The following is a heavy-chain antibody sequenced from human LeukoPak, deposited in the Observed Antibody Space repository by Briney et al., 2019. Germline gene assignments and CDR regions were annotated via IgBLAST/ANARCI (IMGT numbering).Heavy chain of an antibody. CDR2: ISSSGSTI. J-gene: IGHJ4*02. CDR1: GFTFSNYW. Sequence: PGGSLRLSCVASGFTFSNYWMSWVRQAPGKGLEWVSYISSSGSTIYYADSVKGRFTISRDNAKNSLYLQMNSLRAEDTAVYYCARSYRGSYFYYCGQGTLVTVSS. CDR3: ARSYRGSYFYY. V-gene: IGHV3-11*04. D-gene: IGHD1-26*01.